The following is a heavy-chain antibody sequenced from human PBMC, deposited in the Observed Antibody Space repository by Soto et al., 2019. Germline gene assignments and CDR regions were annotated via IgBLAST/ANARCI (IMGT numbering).Heavy chain of an antibody. CDR3: ARRVTMASVTAGNDNWFDP. J-gene: IGHJ5*02. CDR2: VYYSGTP. CDR1: GDSITTYV. D-gene: IGHD2-21*02. Sequence: SETLSLTCTVSGDSITTYVWNWIRQSPGKGLEWIGYVYYSGTPHYNPSLKSRVTMSLDTSKNQFSLMLSSVTAADTAVYYCARRVTMASVTAGNDNWFDPWGQGTPVTVSS. V-gene: IGHV4-59*08.